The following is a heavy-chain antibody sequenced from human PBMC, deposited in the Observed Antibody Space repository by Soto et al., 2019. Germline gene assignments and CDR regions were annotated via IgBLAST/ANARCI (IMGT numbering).Heavy chain of an antibody. CDR1: GGSISSGGYY. V-gene: IGHV4-31*03. Sequence: SETLSLTCTVSGGSISSGGYYWSWIRQHPGKGLEWIGYIYYSGSTYYNPSLKSRVTISVDTSKNQFSLKLSSVTAADTAVYYCARSAAPPKFDPWGQGTLVTVSS. CDR2: IYYSGST. CDR3: ARSAAPPKFDP. J-gene: IGHJ5*02. D-gene: IGHD6-6*01.